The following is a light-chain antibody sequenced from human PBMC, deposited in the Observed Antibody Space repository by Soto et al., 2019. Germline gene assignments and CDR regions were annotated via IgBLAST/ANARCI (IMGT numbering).Light chain of an antibody. J-gene: IGKJ2*01. Sequence: AIQMTQSPSSLSASVGDRVTITCRASQGIRSDLGWYQQKPGKAPKFLIYGASSLQSSVPSRFSGSGSGTDFTLTISSRQPEDFATYYCLQDYNYPYTFGQGTKLEVK. V-gene: IGKV1-6*01. CDR2: GAS. CDR3: LQDYNYPYT. CDR1: QGIRSD.